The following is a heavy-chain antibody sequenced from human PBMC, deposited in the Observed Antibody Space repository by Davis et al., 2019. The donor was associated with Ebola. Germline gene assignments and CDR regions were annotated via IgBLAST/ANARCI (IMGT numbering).Heavy chain of an antibody. CDR3: ARAVVVVAAYYFDY. D-gene: IGHD2-15*01. Sequence: SVKVSCKASGGTFSSYAISWVRQAPGQGLEWMGRIIPILGIANYAQKFQGRVTITADKSTSTAYMELSSLGSEDTAVYYCARAVVVVAAYYFDYWGQGTLVTVSS. J-gene: IGHJ4*02. CDR1: GGTFSSYA. CDR2: IIPILGIA. V-gene: IGHV1-69*04.